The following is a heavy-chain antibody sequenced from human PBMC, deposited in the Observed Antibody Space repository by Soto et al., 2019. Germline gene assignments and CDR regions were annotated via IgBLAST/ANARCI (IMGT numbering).Heavy chain of an antibody. Sequence: HVQLVQSGADVKKPGSSVKVSCKASGDTFSNYAISWVRQAPGQGLEWMGGIIPIFRTTDYAQNFQGRVTITADESTSTAYRELSSLRSEDTAVYFCARDIIPAATAYKYYAMDVWGQGTPVTVSS. CDR1: GDTFSNYA. J-gene: IGHJ6*02. CDR3: ARDIIPAATAYKYYAMDV. CDR2: IIPIFRTT. D-gene: IGHD2-2*01. V-gene: IGHV1-69*01.